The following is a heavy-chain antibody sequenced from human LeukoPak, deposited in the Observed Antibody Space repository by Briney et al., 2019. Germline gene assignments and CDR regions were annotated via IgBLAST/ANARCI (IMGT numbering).Heavy chain of an antibody. CDR1: GYGFTSYW. CDR2: IYPGDSDT. J-gene: IGHJ5*02. V-gene: IGHV5-51*01. D-gene: IGHD6-19*01. CDR3: ARGPYSSGWCDNNWFDP. Sequence: GESLKISCKGSGYGFTSYWIGWVRQMPGKGLEWMGIIYPGDSDTRYSPSFQGQVTISADKSISTAYLQWSSLKASDTAMYYCARGPYSSGWCDNNWFDPWGQGTLVTVSS.